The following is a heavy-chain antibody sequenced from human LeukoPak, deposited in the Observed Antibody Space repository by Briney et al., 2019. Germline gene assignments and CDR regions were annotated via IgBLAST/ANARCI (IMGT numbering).Heavy chain of an antibody. CDR1: GFTFSTYS. J-gene: IGHJ4*02. CDR2: ISSSSSTI. Sequence: PGGSLRLSCAVSGFTFSTYSMNWVRQAPGKGLEWVSYISSSSSTIYYADSVKGRFTISRDNSKNTLFLQMNSLRAGDTAVYYCARGTVTMVDYWGQGTLVTVSS. D-gene: IGHD3-10*01. V-gene: IGHV3-48*01. CDR3: ARGTVTMVDY.